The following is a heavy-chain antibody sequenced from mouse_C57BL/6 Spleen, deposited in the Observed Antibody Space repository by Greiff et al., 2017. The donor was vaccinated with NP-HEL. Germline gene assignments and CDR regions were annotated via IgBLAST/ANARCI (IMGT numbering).Heavy chain of an antibody. CDR2: SRNKANDYTT. CDR1: GFTFSDFY. CDR3: ARDGIYWYFDV. J-gene: IGHJ1*03. V-gene: IGHV7-1*01. Sequence: EVQLVESGGGLVQSGRSLRLSCATSGFTFSDFYMEWVRQAPGKGLEWIAASRNKANDYTTEYSASVKGRFIVSRDTSQSILYLQMNALRAEDTAIYYCARDGIYWYFDVWGTGTTVTVSS.